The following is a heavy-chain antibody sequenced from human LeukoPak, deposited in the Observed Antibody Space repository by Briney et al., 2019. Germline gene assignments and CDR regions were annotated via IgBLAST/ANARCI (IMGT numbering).Heavy chain of an antibody. V-gene: IGHV4-59*08. Sequence: SETLSLTCTVSGGSISSYYWSWIRQPPGKGLEWIGYINYSGSTNYNPSLKSRVTISVDTSKNQFSLRLSSVTAADTAVYYCARVMVGVRGLHFDDWGQGTLVTVSS. CDR3: ARVMVGVRGLHFDD. J-gene: IGHJ4*02. CDR1: GGSISSYY. CDR2: INYSGST. D-gene: IGHD3-10*01.